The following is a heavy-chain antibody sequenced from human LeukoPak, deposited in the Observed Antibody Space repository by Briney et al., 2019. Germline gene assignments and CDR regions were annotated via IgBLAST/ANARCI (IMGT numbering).Heavy chain of an antibody. D-gene: IGHD3-9*01. Sequence: PGGSLRLSCAASGFTFSNYGVHWVRQAPGKGLEWVSFMRFDGSNKYYADSVKGRFTISRDSSKNTLYLQMNSLRAEDTAVYYCAKDSTRYFDWLFVTDAFDIWGQGTMVTVSS. CDR2: MRFDGSNK. V-gene: IGHV3-30*02. CDR1: GFTFSNYG. J-gene: IGHJ3*02. CDR3: AKDSTRYFDWLFVTDAFDI.